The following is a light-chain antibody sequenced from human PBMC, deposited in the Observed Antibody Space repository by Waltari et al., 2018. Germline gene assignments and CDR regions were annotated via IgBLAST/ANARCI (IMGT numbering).Light chain of an antibody. Sequence: IVLTQSPGTASLSPGQRVPLSCRARQTVGSSSLAWYQQKPGQAPRLVIYRASRRATGIPDRFSGSGSGTDFSLTISRLEPEDFAVYYCQQHGTLPATFGQGTKVEIK. J-gene: IGKJ1*01. CDR3: QQHGTLPAT. V-gene: IGKV3-20*01. CDR2: RAS. CDR1: QTVGSSS.